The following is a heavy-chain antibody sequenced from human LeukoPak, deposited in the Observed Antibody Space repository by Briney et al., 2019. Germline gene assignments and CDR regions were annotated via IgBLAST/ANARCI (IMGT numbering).Heavy chain of an antibody. J-gene: IGHJ6*03. CDR2: ISWNSGSI. CDR3: ARGGIYGSGSNYYYYYYMDV. V-gene: IGHV3-9*01. Sequence: GGSLRLSCAASGFTFDDYAMHWVRQAPGKGLEWVSGISWNSGSIGYADSVKGRFTISRDNAKNSLYLQMNSLRAEDTAVYYCARGGIYGSGSNYYYYYYMDVWGKGTTVTISS. D-gene: IGHD3-10*01. CDR1: GFTFDDYA.